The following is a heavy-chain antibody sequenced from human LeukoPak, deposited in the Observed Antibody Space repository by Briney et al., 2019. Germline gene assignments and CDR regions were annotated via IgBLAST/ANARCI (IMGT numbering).Heavy chain of an antibody. CDR3: ARDPYTYYYDSSGYYYGY. D-gene: IGHD3-22*01. V-gene: IGHV3-48*04. CDR1: GFTFSSYS. J-gene: IGHJ4*02. CDR2: ISSSSSTI. Sequence: QPGGSLRLSCAASGFTFSSYSMNWVRQAPGKGLEWVSYISSSSSTIYYADSVKGRFTISRDNAKNSLYLQMNSLRAEDTAVYYCARDPYTYYYDSSGYYYGYWGQGTLVTVSS.